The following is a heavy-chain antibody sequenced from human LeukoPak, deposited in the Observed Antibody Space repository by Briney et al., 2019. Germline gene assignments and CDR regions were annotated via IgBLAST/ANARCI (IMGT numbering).Heavy chain of an antibody. J-gene: IGHJ3*02. CDR3: ARGRADQIVVVPAPMLDAFDI. D-gene: IGHD2-2*01. CDR2: INPNSGGT. CDR1: GYTFTGYY. V-gene: IGHV1-2*02. Sequence: ASVKVSCKASGYTFTGYYMHWVRQAPGQGLEWMGWINPNSGGTNYAQKFQGRVTMTRDTSISTAYMELSRLRSDDTAVYYCARGRADQIVVVPAPMLDAFDIWGQGTMVTVSS.